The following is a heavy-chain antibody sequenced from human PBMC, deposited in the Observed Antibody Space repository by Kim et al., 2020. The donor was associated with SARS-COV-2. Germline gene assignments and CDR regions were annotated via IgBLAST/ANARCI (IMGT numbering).Heavy chain of an antibody. J-gene: IGHJ2*01. Sequence: GGSLRLSCAASGFTFSSYWMSWVRQAPGKGLEWVANIKQDGSENYYVDSVKGRFTISRDNAKNSLYLQMNSLRAEDTAVYYCAREDRITMLRGLIYWYFDLWGRGTLVTVSS. D-gene: IGHD3-10*01. CDR1: GFTFSSYW. V-gene: IGHV3-7*01. CDR2: IKQDGSEN. CDR3: AREDRITMLRGLIYWYFDL.